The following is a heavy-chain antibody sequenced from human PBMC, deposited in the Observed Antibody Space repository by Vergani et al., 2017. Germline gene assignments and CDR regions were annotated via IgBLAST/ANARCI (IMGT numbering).Heavy chain of an antibody. CDR2: IHYSENT. D-gene: IGHD3-9*01. V-gene: IGHV4-59*08. Sequence: VQLQESRPGLVKPSETLSLIRSVSFDSIRNLYCNWIRQPPGKGLEWIGSIHYSENTNYNPTLKTGVTIAVDTSKNQFYLDMTSVTAADTAIYFCTRTESFILRYFHWALWGQGTLVTVSS. CDR3: TRTESFILRYFHWAL. CDR1: FDSIRNLY. J-gene: IGHJ4*02.